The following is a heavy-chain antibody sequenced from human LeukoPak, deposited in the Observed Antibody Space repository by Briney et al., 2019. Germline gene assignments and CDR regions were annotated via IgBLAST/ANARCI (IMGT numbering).Heavy chain of an antibody. CDR1: GFTFSNYW. V-gene: IGHV3-7*02. D-gene: IGHD5-24*01. CDR2: INQDGSAR. CDR3: ARVNVEMATIGWLDP. J-gene: IGHJ5*02. Sequence: PGGSLRLSCIVSGFTFSNYWMNWARQAPGKGLEWVANINQDGSARYYEDSVRGRFTISRDNSKNTLYLQMNSLRVDDTAVYYCARVNVEMATIGWLDPWGQGTLVTVSS.